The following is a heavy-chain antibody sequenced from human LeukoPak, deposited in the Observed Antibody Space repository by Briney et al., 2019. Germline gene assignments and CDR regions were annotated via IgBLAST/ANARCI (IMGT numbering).Heavy chain of an antibody. CDR3: ARELMTTVTAFDY. CDR2: ISSSSSTI. J-gene: IGHJ4*02. V-gene: IGHV3-48*04. Sequence: GGSLRLSCAASGFTFSSYSMNWVRQAPGKGLEWVSYISSSSSTIYYADSVKGRFTISRDNAKNSLYLQMNSLRAEDTAVYYCARELMTTVTAFDYWGQGTLVTVSS. CDR1: GFTFSSYS. D-gene: IGHD4-17*01.